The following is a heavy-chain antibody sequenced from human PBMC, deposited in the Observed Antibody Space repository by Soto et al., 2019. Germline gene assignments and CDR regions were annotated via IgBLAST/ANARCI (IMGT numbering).Heavy chain of an antibody. D-gene: IGHD2-15*01. Sequence: EVQLVQSGGGLVQPGGSLKLSCAASGFTFSGSTVHWVRQASGEGLQWVGRIRSKANDYATTYISSVKGRFTISRVDSRNAAYLQIIDLKTEDTAVYYCTGGYCTGGTCYSVYFQHWGQGALVTVFS. CDR2: IRSKANDYAT. V-gene: IGHV3-73*02. J-gene: IGHJ1*01. CDR3: TGGYCTGGTCYSVYFQH. CDR1: GFTFSGST.